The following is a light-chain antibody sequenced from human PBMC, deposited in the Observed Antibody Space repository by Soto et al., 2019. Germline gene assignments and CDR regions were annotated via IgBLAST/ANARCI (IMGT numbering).Light chain of an antibody. J-gene: IGLJ3*02. CDR1: SSNIGAGYD. V-gene: IGLV1-40*01. Sequence: QSVLTQAPSVSGAPGQRVTISCTGSSSNIGAGYDVQWYQHLPGTAPKLLIHGNTNRPSGVPDRFSGSKSGTSASLAITALQAEDEGDYSCQSYDTTLSSWVFGGGTKVTVL. CDR3: QSYDTTLSSWV. CDR2: GNT.